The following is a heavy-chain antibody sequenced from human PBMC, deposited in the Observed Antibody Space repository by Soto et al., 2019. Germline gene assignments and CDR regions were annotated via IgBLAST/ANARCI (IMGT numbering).Heavy chain of an antibody. CDR2: ISSTATTI. CDR1: GFTFSDYS. V-gene: IGHV3-11*01. CDR3: TRVFRGYRDY. J-gene: IGHJ4*02. Sequence: GGSLRLSCAASGFTFSDYSMNWIRQAPGKGLEWVSYISSTATTIYYADSVKGRFTISRDNAKNSVYLQMNSLRAEDTAVYYSTRVFRGYRDYWGQGSLVTVSS. D-gene: IGHD3-22*01.